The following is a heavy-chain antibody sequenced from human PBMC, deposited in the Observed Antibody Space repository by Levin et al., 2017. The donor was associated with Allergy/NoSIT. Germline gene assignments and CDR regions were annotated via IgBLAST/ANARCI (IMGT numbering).Heavy chain of an antibody. D-gene: IGHD2-15*01. CDR3: ARARYCSGGSCYFLVDY. CDR1: GFTFSTYG. Sequence: GGSLRLSCAASGFTFSTYGINWVRQAPGKGLKWVSYISSTSITIKYADSVKGRFTISRDNAKNSLYLQMNSLRAEDTAVYYCARARYCSGGSCYFLVDYWGQGTLVTVSS. J-gene: IGHJ4*02. CDR2: ISSTSITI. V-gene: IGHV3-48*01.